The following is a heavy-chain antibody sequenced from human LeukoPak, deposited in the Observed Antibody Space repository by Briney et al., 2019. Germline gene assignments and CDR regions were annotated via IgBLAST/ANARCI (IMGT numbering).Heavy chain of an antibody. CDR2: IWYDGSNK. J-gene: IGHJ3*02. Sequence: GGSLRLSCAASGFTFSSYGMHWVRQAPGKGLEWVAVIWYDGSNKYYADSVKGRFTFSRDNSKNTLYLQMNSLRAEDTAVYYCAREGGDCSSTSCYSNVFDIWGQGTMVTVSS. V-gene: IGHV3-33*01. CDR3: AREGGDCSSTSCYSNVFDI. D-gene: IGHD2-2*01. CDR1: GFTFSSYG.